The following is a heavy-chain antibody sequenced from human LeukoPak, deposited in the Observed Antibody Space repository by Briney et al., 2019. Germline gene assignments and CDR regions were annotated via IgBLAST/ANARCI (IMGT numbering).Heavy chain of an antibody. V-gene: IGHV3-9*01. CDR2: ISWNSGSI. CDR3: AKDISQQLDYFDY. Sequence: PGGSLRLSCAASGFTFSNAWMSWVRQAPGKGLEWVSGISWNSGSIGYADSVKGRFTISRDNAKNSLYLQMNSLRAEDTALYYCAKDISQQLDYFDYWGQGTLVTVSS. J-gene: IGHJ4*02. D-gene: IGHD6-13*01. CDR1: GFTFSNAW.